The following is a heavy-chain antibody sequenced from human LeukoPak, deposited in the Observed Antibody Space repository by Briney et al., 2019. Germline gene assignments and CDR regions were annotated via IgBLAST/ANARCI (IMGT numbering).Heavy chain of an antibody. CDR2: IYYSGST. D-gene: IGHD3-22*01. CDR1: GGSISSYY. CDR3: ASHYYDSSGRDY. J-gene: IGHJ4*02. Sequence: PSETLSLTCTVSGGSISSYYWSWIRQPPGKGLEWIGYIYYSGSTNYNPSLKSRVTISVDTSKNQFPLKLSSVTAADTAVYYCASHYYDSSGRDYWGQGTLVTVSS. V-gene: IGHV4-59*01.